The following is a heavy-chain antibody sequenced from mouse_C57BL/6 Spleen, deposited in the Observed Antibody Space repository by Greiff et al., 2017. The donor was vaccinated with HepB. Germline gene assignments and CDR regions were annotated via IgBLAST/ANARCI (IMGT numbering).Heavy chain of an antibody. D-gene: IGHD2-4*01. V-gene: IGHV1-59*01. CDR1: GYTFTSYW. Sequence: VQLQQPGAELVRPGTSVKLSCKASGYTFTSYWMHWVKQRPGQGLEWIGVIDPSDSYTNYNQKFKGKATLTVDTSSSTAYMQLSSLTSEDSAVYYCARDDYDAGGRFAYWGQGTLVTVSA. J-gene: IGHJ3*01. CDR2: IDPSDSYT. CDR3: ARDDYDAGGRFAY.